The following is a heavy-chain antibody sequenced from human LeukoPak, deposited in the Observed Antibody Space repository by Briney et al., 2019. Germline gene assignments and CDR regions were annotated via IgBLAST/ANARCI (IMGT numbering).Heavy chain of an antibody. CDR3: ARVGSGSYFWFDH. D-gene: IGHD1-26*01. CDR2: IKQDGSEK. J-gene: IGHJ5*02. Sequence: GGSLRLSCAAPGFTFSSYWMSWVRQAPGKGLEWVANIKQDGSEKYYVDSVKGRFTISRDNAKNSLYLQMNSLRAEDTAVYYCARVGSGSYFWFDHWGQGTLVTVSS. CDR1: GFTFSSYW. V-gene: IGHV3-7*01.